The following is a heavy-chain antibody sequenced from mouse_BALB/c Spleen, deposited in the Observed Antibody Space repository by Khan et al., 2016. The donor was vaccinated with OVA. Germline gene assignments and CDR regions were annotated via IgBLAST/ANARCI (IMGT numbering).Heavy chain of an antibody. CDR1: GFSLSRDN. V-gene: IGHV2-6-4*01. CDR3: ARTDHSYDGYYAMDY. Sequence: QVQLKQSGPGLVAPSQSLSITCTVSGFSLSRDNLHWVRQPPGEGLEWLGIIWGGGSTDYNSALKSRLSISKDNSKSQVFLKMNSLQTDDTAMYYWARTDHSYDGYYAMDYWGQGTSVTVSS. D-gene: IGHD2-12*01. J-gene: IGHJ4*01. CDR2: IWGGGST.